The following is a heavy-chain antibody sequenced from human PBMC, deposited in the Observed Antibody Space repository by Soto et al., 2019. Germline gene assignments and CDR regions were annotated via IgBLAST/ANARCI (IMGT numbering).Heavy chain of an antibody. D-gene: IGHD3-22*01. Sequence: PSETLSLTCAVSGGSISSGGYSWSWIRQPPGKGLEWIGYIYHSGSTYYNPSLKSRVTISVDRSKNQFSLKLSSVTAADTAVYYCARVNYYDSSGSGYYFDHWGQGTLVTVSS. CDR2: IYHSGST. CDR1: GGSISSGGYS. J-gene: IGHJ4*02. V-gene: IGHV4-30-2*01. CDR3: ARVNYYDSSGSGYYFDH.